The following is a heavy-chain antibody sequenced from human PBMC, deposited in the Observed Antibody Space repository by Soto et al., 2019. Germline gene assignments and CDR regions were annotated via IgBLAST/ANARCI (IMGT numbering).Heavy chain of an antibody. CDR2: ISAYNGNT. V-gene: IGHV1-18*01. Sequence: XSVKVSCKASVYTLTSYGISCVRQAPGQGLEWMGWISAYNGNTNYAQKLQGRVTMTTDTSTSTAYMELRSLRSDDTAVYYCARSRRPSQWFDYFDYWGQGTLVTVSS. J-gene: IGHJ4*02. CDR3: ARSRRPSQWFDYFDY. CDR1: VYTLTSYG. D-gene: IGHD3-10*01.